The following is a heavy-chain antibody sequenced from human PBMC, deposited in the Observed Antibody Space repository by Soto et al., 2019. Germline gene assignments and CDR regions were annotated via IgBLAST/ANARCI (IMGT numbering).Heavy chain of an antibody. J-gene: IGHJ4*02. CDR3: ARDFGGSGYSDY. Sequence: VGSLILSSAASGFTFSSYEMNLVRQAPGKGLEWVSYISSIGSTIYYADSVKGRFTISRDNAKNSLYLQMNSLRAEDTAVYYCARDFGGSGYSDYWGQGTLVTVSS. D-gene: IGHD3-22*01. CDR2: ISSIGSTI. V-gene: IGHV3-48*03. CDR1: GFTFSSYE.